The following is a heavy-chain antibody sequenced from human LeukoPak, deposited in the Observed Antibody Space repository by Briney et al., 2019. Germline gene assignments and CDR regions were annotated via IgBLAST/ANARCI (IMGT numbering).Heavy chain of an antibody. CDR1: GFTFSSYS. CDR2: ISSSSSYI. Sequence: GGSLRLSCAASGFTFSSYSMNWVRQAAGKGLEWVSSISSSSSYIYYADSVKGRFTISRDNAKNSLYLQMNSLRAEDTAVYYCAREDSSSWSAKYYFDYWGQGTLVTVSS. J-gene: IGHJ4*02. V-gene: IGHV3-21*01. CDR3: AREDSSSWSAKYYFDY. D-gene: IGHD6-13*01.